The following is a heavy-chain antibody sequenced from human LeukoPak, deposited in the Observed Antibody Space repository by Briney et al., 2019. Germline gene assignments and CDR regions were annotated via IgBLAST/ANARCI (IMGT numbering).Heavy chain of an antibody. D-gene: IGHD3-16*01. J-gene: IGHJ5*02. CDR2: IYSSGNS. CDR3: ARRGIWDLQIGNWFGP. Sequence: PSETLSLTCSISGDSITTNIYWWGWIRQSPGKGLEWIGSIYSSGNSYYNPSLKTRATISPDTSKNQYSLRLTSVTAADTAIYYCARRGIWDLQIGNWFGPWGQGILVIVSS. V-gene: IGHV4-39*01. CDR1: GDSITTNIYW.